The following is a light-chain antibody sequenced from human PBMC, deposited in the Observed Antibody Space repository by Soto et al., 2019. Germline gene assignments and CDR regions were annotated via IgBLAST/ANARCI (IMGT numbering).Light chain of an antibody. CDR2: DVN. CDR3: CSYAGSDIHYV. Sequence: QSALTQPRSVSGSPGQSVTISCTGTSSDFGAYNYVSWYQQYPGEAPKLMIYDVNKRPSGVPYRFSGSKSGDTASLTISGLQAEDEADYYCCSYAGSDIHYVFGTGTKVTVL. CDR1: SSDFGAYNY. J-gene: IGLJ1*01. V-gene: IGLV2-11*01.